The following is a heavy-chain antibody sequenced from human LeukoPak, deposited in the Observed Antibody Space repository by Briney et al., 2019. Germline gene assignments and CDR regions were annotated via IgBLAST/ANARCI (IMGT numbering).Heavy chain of an antibody. CDR2: ISGSGGST. D-gene: IGHD3-22*01. CDR1: GFTFSSYA. CDR3: AKVWGVYYDSSGYYND. Sequence: GGSLSLSCAASGFTFSSYAMSWARQAPGKGLEWLSAISGSGGSTYYADSVKGRFTISRDNSKNTLYLQMMSLRAEDTSVYYCAKVWGVYYDSSGYYNDWGQGTLVTVSS. V-gene: IGHV3-23*01. J-gene: IGHJ4*02.